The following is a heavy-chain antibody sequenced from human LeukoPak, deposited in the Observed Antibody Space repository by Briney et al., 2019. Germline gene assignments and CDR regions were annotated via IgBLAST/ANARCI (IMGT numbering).Heavy chain of an antibody. V-gene: IGHV3-20*04. CDR3: AKSASSWPLYYFDY. J-gene: IGHJ4*02. Sequence: GGSLRLSCAASGFTFDVYGMSWVRQAPGKGLEWVSGLNWDGGSTGYADSVEGRFIISRDNAKNCLYLQMNSLRAEDTALYYCAKSASSWPLYYFDYWGQGTLVTVSS. CDR2: LNWDGGST. CDR1: GFTFDVYG. D-gene: IGHD6-13*01.